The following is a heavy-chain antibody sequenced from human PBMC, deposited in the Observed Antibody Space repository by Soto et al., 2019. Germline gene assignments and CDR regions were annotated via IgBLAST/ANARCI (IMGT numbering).Heavy chain of an antibody. V-gene: IGHV3-48*02. J-gene: IGHJ4*02. CDR3: ARSVEGHFDY. Sequence: EVQLVESGGDLVQRGGSLRLSCVASGFTFSVYSMNWVRQAPGKGLEWFSYITRDTKTIKYADSVKGRFTISRDNAKSSVYLQMNSLRDEDTAVYYCARSVEGHFDYWGQGTVVTVSS. D-gene: IGHD6-19*01. CDR1: GFTFSVYS. CDR2: ITRDTKTI.